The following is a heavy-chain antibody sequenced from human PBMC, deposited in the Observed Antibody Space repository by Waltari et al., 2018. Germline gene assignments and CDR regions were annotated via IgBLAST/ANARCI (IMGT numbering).Heavy chain of an antibody. J-gene: IGHJ5*02. CDR1: GGSISSSTLF. V-gene: IGHV4-39*01. CDR2: IDDSGTT. D-gene: IGHD3-16*01. CDR3: ATHPPSQLGVVLNWFDP. Sequence: QLQLQESGPGLVKPSETLSLTCTVSGGSISSSTLFWGWIRQPLGKGLEGIGSIDDSGTTYYNPSLKSRVTISVDTSKNQFSLKVNSVTAADTAVYYCATHPPSQLGVVLNWFDPWGQGILVTVSS.